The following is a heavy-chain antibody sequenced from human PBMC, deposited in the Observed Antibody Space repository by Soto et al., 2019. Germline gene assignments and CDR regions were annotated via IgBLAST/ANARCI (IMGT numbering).Heavy chain of an antibody. CDR3: ARGYYGSGYYYNPPLGMDV. CDR2: IYYSGST. Sequence: QVQLQESGPGLVKPSQTLSLTCTVSGGSISSGGYYWSWIRQHPGKGLEWIGYIYYSGSTYYNPSLTRRVTRSVDTSKNQSSLKLCSVPAADTAVYWCARGYYGSGYYYNPPLGMDVWGQGTTVTVSS. V-gene: IGHV4-31*03. CDR1: GGSISSGGYY. J-gene: IGHJ6*02. D-gene: IGHD3-10*01.